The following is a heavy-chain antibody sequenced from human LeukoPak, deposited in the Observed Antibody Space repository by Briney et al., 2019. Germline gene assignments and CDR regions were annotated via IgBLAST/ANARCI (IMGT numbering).Heavy chain of an antibody. D-gene: IGHD6-19*01. J-gene: IGHJ4*02. CDR3: ARALKAVAGTFDY. V-gene: IGHV3-30*04. CDR1: GFTFSSYA. Sequence: PGGSLRLSCAASGFTFSSYAMHWVRQAPGKGLEWVAVISYDGSNKYYADSVKGRFTISRDNSKNTLYLQMNSLRAEDTAVYYCARALKAVAGTFDYWGQGTLVTVSS. CDR2: ISYDGSNK.